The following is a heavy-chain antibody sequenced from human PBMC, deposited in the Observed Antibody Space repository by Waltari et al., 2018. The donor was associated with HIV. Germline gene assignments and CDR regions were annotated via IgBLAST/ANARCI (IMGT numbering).Heavy chain of an antibody. CDR3: ARDPPLLLYGMDV. D-gene: IGHD2-15*01. Sequence: QVQLVESGGGVVQPGRSLRLSCAASGFTFSSYALHWVRQAPGKGLEWVAVISYDGSNKYYADSVKGRFTISRDNSKNTLYLQMNSLRAEDTAVYYCARDPPLLLYGMDVWGQGTTVTVSS. V-gene: IGHV3-30*04. CDR2: ISYDGSNK. J-gene: IGHJ6*02. CDR1: GFTFSSYA.